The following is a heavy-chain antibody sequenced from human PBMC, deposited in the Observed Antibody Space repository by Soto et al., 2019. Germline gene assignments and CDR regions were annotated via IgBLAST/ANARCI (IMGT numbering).Heavy chain of an antibody. J-gene: IGHJ4*02. CDR2: ISAYNGNT. CDR3: ARDHDILTGYSPVDY. V-gene: IGHV1-18*04. D-gene: IGHD3-9*01. Sequence: WATVKVSCKASGYTFTSYGISWVRQAPGQGLEWMGWISAYNGNTNYAQKLQGRVTMTTDTSTSTAYMELRSLRSDDTAVYYCARDHDILTGYSPVDYWGQGTLVTVS. CDR1: GYTFTSYG.